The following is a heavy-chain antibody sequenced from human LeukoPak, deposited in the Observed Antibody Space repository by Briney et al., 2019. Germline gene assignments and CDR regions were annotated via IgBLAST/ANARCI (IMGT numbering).Heavy chain of an antibody. CDR3: ARGGWVFDY. Sequence: GGSLRLSCAASGFTFGTYWMTWVRQAPGKGLEWVANIKQDGSEKYYVDSVKGRFTISRDNAKNSLYLQMNSLRAEDTAVYYCARGGWVFDYWGQGTLVTVSS. J-gene: IGHJ4*02. CDR1: GFTFGTYW. CDR2: IKQDGSEK. D-gene: IGHD6-19*01. V-gene: IGHV3-7*04.